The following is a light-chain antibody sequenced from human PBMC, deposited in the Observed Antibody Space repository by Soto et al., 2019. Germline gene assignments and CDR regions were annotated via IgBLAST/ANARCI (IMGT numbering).Light chain of an antibody. CDR3: QKYNSAPRT. J-gene: IGKJ1*01. CDR1: QGIRNY. Sequence: DIQMTQSPSSLSASVGDRVTITCRASQGIRNYLAWYQQKPGKVPKLLIYAASTLQSGAPSRFRGSGSGTDFTLTISSLQPEDVANYYCQKYNSAPRTVGQGTKVDSK. V-gene: IGKV1-27*01. CDR2: AAS.